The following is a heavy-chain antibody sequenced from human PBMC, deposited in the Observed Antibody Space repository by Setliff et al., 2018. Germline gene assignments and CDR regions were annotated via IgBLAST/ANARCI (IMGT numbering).Heavy chain of an antibody. Sequence: SETLSLTCTVSGGSISPTDYYWGWIRQPPGKGLEWIGCVYYSGNTYYSPSLKSRVTMFVDTSKNQFSLMLYSVTAADTAIYYCARYDSSGYSENYYFDYWGQGTLVTVSS. V-gene: IGHV4-39*07. CDR3: ARYDSSGYSENYYFDY. J-gene: IGHJ4*02. D-gene: IGHD3-22*01. CDR2: VYYSGNT. CDR1: GGSISPTDYY.